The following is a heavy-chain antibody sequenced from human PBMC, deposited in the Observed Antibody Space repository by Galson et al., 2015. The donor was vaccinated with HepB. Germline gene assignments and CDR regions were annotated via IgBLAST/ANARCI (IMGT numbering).Heavy chain of an antibody. CDR1: GFTFSNYG. V-gene: IGHV3-33*01. Sequence: SLRLSCAASGFTFSNYGMHWVCQAPGKGLEWVAVIWHDGSNKYYADSVKGRFAISRDNSKNTLYLQMNSLRAEDTAVYYCAANFDFWGQGTLVTVSS. CDR2: IWHDGSNK. CDR3: AANFDF. D-gene: IGHD3-3*01. J-gene: IGHJ4*02.